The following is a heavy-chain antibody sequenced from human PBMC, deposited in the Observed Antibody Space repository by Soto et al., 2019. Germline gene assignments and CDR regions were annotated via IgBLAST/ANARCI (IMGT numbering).Heavy chain of an antibody. J-gene: IGHJ4*02. CDR1: GYTFTGYY. CDR3: ARDQQPAYPTPNYYDSSGYQAD. CDR2: INPNSGGT. D-gene: IGHD3-22*01. V-gene: IGHV1-2*02. Sequence: GASVKVSCKASGYTFTGYYMHWVRQAPGQGLEWMGWINPNSGGTNYAQKFQGRVTMTRDTSISTAYMELSRLRSDDTAVYYCARDQQPAYPTPNYYDSSGYQADWGQGTLVTVSS.